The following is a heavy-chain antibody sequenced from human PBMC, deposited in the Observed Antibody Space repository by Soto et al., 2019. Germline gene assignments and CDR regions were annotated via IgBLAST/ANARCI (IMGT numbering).Heavy chain of an antibody. D-gene: IGHD6-19*01. CDR2: ISNYNGDT. V-gene: IGHV1-18*04. J-gene: IGHJ5*02. CDR3: ARGDSTGSPTGWFDP. Sequence: QVQLVQSGAEVRKPGASVQVSCTASGYTFTRYSINWVRQAPGQGLEWVGWISNYNGDTKYAEKFQGRVTLTTDTFTTTSYMDLRSLTSDDTAMYFCARGDSTGSPTGWFDPWGQGTLVTVLS. CDR1: GYTFTRYS.